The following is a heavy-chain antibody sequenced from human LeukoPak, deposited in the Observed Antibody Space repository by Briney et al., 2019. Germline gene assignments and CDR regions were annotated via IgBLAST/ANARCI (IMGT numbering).Heavy chain of an antibody. V-gene: IGHV4-59*01. CDR3: VRDQGGIVAQPHYYGMDV. J-gene: IGHJ6*02. Sequence: SETLSLTCTVSGGSINSYYWSWIRQSPGKGLEWIGYIYYSGSSNYNPSLKSRVTISVDRSKNQFSLNLTSVTAADTAVYYCVRDQGGIVAQPHYYGMDVWGQGMTVTVSS. CDR1: GGSINSYY. D-gene: IGHD5-12*01. CDR2: IYYSGSS.